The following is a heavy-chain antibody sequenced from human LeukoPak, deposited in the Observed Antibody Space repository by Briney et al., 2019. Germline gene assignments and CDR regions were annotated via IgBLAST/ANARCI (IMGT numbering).Heavy chain of an antibody. CDR3: AKGFERDGSGSYYPRAIDY. D-gene: IGHD3-10*01. CDR2: ISGSGTST. V-gene: IGHV3-23*01. Sequence: PGGSLRLSCAASGFTFSSCAMSWVRQAPGKGLEWVSAISGSGTSTYYADSVKGRFTISRDNSKNTLYLQMNSLRAEDTALYYCAKGFERDGSGSYYPRAIDYWGQGTLVTVSS. J-gene: IGHJ4*02. CDR1: GFTFSSCA.